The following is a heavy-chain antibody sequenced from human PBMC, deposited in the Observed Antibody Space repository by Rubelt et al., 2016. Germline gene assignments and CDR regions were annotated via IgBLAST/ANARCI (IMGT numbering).Heavy chain of an antibody. Sequence: TFGNYDINWVRQATGQGLEWMGWMNPNSGNTGYAQKFHGRVTMTRDKSINTAYMELSSLRFDDTAVYYCAREIYDSSGYCFDYWGQGTLVTVSS. CDR1: TFGNYD. CDR2: MNPNSGNT. J-gene: IGHJ4*02. CDR3: AREIYDSSGYCFDY. D-gene: IGHD3-22*01. V-gene: IGHV1-8*02.